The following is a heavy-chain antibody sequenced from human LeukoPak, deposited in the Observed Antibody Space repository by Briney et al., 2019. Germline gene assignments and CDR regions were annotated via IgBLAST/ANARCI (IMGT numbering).Heavy chain of an antibody. Sequence: SVKVSCKASGGTFSSYAINWVRQAPGQGLEWMGRIIPIFGTANYVQKFQGRVTITTDESTSTAYMDLSSLRSEDTAVYYCARGGDTSGYYLAYFDYWGQGTLVTVSS. CDR1: GGTFSSYA. CDR2: IIPIFGTA. J-gene: IGHJ4*02. V-gene: IGHV1-69*05. CDR3: ARGGDTSGYYLAYFDY. D-gene: IGHD3-22*01.